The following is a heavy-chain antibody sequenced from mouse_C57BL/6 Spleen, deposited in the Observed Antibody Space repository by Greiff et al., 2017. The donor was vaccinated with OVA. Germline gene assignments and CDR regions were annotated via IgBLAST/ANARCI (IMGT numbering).Heavy chain of an antibody. V-gene: IGHV1-69*01. CDR1: GYTFTSYW. Sequence: QVQLQQPGAELVMPGASVTLSCKASGYTFTSYWMHWVKQRPGQGLEWIGEIDPSDSYTNYNQKFKGKSTLTVDKSSSTAYMQLSSLTSEDSAVYYYARSYYYGSSLAWFAYWGQGTLVTVSA. CDR2: IDPSDSYT. D-gene: IGHD1-1*01. CDR3: ARSYYYGSSLAWFAY. J-gene: IGHJ3*01.